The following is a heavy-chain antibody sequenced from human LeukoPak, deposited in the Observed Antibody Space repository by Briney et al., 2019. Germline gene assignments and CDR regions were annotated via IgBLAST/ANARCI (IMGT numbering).Heavy chain of an antibody. J-gene: IGHJ3*02. V-gene: IGHV4-59*01. CDR1: GGSISSYY. CDR2: IYYSGST. D-gene: IGHD6-19*01. Sequence: PSETLSLTCTVSGGSISSYYWSWIRQPPGKGLEWIGYIYYSGSTNYNPSLKSRVTISVDTSKNQFSLKLSSVTAADTAVYYCARGVAVAGFPRGAFDIWGQGTMVTVSS. CDR3: ARGVAVAGFPRGAFDI.